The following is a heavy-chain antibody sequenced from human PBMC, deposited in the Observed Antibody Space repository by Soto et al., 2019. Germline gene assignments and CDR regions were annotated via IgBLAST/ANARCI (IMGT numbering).Heavy chain of an antibody. J-gene: IGHJ4*02. CDR1: GFTFSSDA. CDR2: ISGSGGKL. V-gene: IGHV3-23*01. Sequence: DVQLLESGGGLVQPGGSLRLSCAASGFTFSSDAVSWVRQAPGKGLEWVSTISGSGGKLYYADSVKGRFTVSRDNSKNTLYLQMNSLRAEDTAVYYCAKRATGSSWYVFDYWGQGTLVTV. CDR3: AKRATGSSWYVFDY. D-gene: IGHD6-13*01.